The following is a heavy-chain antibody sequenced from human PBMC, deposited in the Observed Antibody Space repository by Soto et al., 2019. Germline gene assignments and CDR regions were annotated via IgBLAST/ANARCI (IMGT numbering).Heavy chain of an antibody. V-gene: IGHV3-33*01. CDR1: GFTFSSYG. J-gene: IGHJ4*02. Sequence: QVQLVESGGGVVQPGRSLRLSCAASGFTFSSYGMHWVLQAPGKGLEWVAVIWYDGSNKYYADSVKGRFTISRDNSKKPLYLEMNSLGAGETVGYLCARALRPFWLGGLGGPGDYWGQGTLVTVSS. D-gene: IGHD3-10*01. CDR2: IWYDGSNK. CDR3: ARALRPFWLGGLGGPGDY.